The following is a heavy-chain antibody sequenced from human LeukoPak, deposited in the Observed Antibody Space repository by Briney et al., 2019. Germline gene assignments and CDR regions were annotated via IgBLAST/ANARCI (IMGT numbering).Heavy chain of an antibody. V-gene: IGHV1-3*01. CDR1: GYTFTSYA. CDR3: ARDHLLMTPSFYFDY. CDR2: INAGNGNT. J-gene: IGHJ4*02. Sequence: GASVKVSCKASGYTFTSYAMHWVRQAPGQRLEWMGWINAGNGNTKYSQKLQGRVTMTTDTSTSTAYMELRSLRSDDTAVYYCARDHLLMTPSFYFDYWGQGTLVTVSS. D-gene: IGHD2-21*02.